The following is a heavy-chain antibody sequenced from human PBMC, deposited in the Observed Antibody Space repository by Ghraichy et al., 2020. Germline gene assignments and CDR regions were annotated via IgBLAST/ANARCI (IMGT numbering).Heavy chain of an antibody. J-gene: IGHJ3*02. CDR2: TYYRSTWYF. Sequence: SCAISGDSVSSNSAAWNWIRQSPSRGLEWLGRTYYRSTWYFDYAVSVKSRVTINPDTSKNQFSLQLNSVTPEDTAVYYCARGSAFDIWGQGTMVTVSS. CDR1: GDSVSSNSAA. V-gene: IGHV6-1*01. CDR3: ARGSAFDI.